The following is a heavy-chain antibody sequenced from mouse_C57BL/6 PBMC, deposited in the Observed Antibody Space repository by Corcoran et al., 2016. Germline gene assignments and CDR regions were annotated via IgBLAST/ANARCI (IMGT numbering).Heavy chain of an antibody. V-gene: IGHV1-26*01. J-gene: IGHJ2*01. CDR3: ARSDYWGY. CDR1: GYTLTDYY. CDR2: INPNNGGT. D-gene: IGHD1-1*01. Sequence: EVQLQQSGPELVKPGASVKISCKASGYTLTDYYMNWVKQSHGKSLEWIGDINPNNGGTSYNQKFKGKATLTVDKSSSTAYMELRSLTSEDSAVYYCARSDYWGYWGQGTTLTVSS.